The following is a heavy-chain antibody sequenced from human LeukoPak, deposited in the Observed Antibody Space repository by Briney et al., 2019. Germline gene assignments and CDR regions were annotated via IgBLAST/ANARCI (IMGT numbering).Heavy chain of an antibody. CDR3: ARGLSIVVVVAGLDP. V-gene: IGHV1-3*01. CDR2: INAGNGNT. D-gene: IGHD2-15*01. J-gene: IGHJ5*02. CDR1: GYTFTSYA. Sequence: ASVKVSCKASGYTFTSYAMHWVRQAPGQRLERMGWINAGNGNTKYSQKFQGRVTITRDTSASTAYMELSSLRSEDTAVYYCARGLSIVVVVAGLDPWGQGTLVTVSS.